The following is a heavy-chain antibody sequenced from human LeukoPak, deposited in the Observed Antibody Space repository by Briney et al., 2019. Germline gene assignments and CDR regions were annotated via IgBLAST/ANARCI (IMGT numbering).Heavy chain of an antibody. Sequence: GGALRLSCAASGFTLSSYGMHGGCEALRRGREWVSFICYDGGNKYYADSGKGRFTISGDISKNTRYLQMNSLRAGDTAVYYCAKDRESARGFLDYWGQGTLVTVSS. D-gene: IGHD3-16*01. V-gene: IGHV3-30*02. CDR3: AKDRESARGFLDY. CDR1: GFTLSSYG. J-gene: IGHJ4*02. CDR2: ICYDGGNK.